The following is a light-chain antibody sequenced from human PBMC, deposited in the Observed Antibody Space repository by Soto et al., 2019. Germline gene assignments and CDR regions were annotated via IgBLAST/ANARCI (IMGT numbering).Light chain of an antibody. CDR1: SSDVGSYNS. CDR3: SSDAGNLVV. J-gene: IGLJ2*01. Sequence: QSALTQPPSASGSPGQSVSISCTGASSDVGSYNSVSWYQQFPGKAPKLIIYEVTNRPAGVPDRFSGSKSANTASLTVSGLQDEDEADYFCSSDAGNLVVFGAGTKLTVL. CDR2: EVT. V-gene: IGLV2-8*01.